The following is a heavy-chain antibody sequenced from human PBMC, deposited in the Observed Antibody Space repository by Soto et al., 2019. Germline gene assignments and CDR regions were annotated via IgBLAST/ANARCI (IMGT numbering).Heavy chain of an antibody. V-gene: IGHV4-59*01. CDR1: GDSISDYY. J-gene: IGHJ4*02. CDR2: IYHSGST. CDR3: ARASRNYFAY. Sequence: VQLQESGPGLVKPSETLSLTCTVSGDSISDYYWSWIRQPPGKGLEWIGYIYHSGSTYYNPSLKSRVTISLDASKIQFSLKLNSVTAADTAVYYCARASRNYFAYWGQGTLVTVSS.